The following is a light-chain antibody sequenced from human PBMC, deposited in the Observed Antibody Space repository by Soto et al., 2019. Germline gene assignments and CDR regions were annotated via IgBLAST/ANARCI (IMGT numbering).Light chain of an antibody. Sequence: QSALTQPASVSGSPGQSITISCTGISGEIDDYQYVSWYQHHAGKAPKVIMFDVSHRPSGVSNRFSGSRSDNTASLTISGLLAEDEADYYCASYVNKNISFVFGSGTNLTVL. CDR3: ASYVNKNISFV. CDR1: SGEIDDYQY. CDR2: DVS. V-gene: IGLV2-14*01. J-gene: IGLJ1*01.